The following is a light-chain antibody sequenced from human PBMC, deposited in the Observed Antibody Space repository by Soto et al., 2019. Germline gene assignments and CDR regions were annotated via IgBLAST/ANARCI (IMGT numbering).Light chain of an antibody. V-gene: IGLV2-14*01. CDR2: TVS. J-gene: IGLJ1*01. CDR1: SSDVGGYSY. CDR3: SSYASSSTLV. Sequence: QSALTQPASVSGSPGQSITISCTGTSSDVGGYSYVSWYQHHPGKAPKLLIYTVSNRPSGVSNRFSGSKSGNTASLTISGLQAEDEADYYCSSYASSSTLVFGTGNKLTVL.